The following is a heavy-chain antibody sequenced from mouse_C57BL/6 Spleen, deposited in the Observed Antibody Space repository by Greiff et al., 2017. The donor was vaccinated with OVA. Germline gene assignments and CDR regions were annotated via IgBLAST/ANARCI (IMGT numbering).Heavy chain of an antibody. J-gene: IGHJ4*01. CDR1: GYTFTSYW. Sequence: QVQLQQPGAELVKPGASVKLSCKASGYTFTSYWMQWVKQRPGQGLEWIGEIDPSDSYTNYNQKFKGKATLTVDTSSSTAYMQLSSLTSEDSAVYYCARGSPYDGQMDYWGQGTSVTVSS. D-gene: IGHD2-3*01. CDR3: ARGSPYDGQMDY. V-gene: IGHV1-50*01. CDR2: IDPSDSYT.